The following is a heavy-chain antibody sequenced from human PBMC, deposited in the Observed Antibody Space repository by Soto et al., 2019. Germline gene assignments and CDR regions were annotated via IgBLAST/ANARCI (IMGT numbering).Heavy chain of an antibody. J-gene: IGHJ4*01. CDR1: GYTFTRYD. D-gene: IGHD4-17*01. CDR3: ARTDGDLDY. V-gene: IGHV1-8*01. Sequence: QVQLVQSGAEVKKPGASVKVSCKTSGYTFTRYDINWVRQATGQGLEWMGWMNPKSGYTGSAQRFQGRITMNRATSISTAYMELSSLRSEDTAMYYCARTDGDLDYWGQGTLVTVSS. CDR2: MNPKSGYT.